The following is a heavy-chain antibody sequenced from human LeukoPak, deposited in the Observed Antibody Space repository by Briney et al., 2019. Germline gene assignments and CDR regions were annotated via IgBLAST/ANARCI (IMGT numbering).Heavy chain of an antibody. CDR3: ARVGPGRGAYYYYYGMDV. CDR2: ISAYNGNT. CDR1: GYTFTSYG. J-gene: IGHJ6*02. V-gene: IGHV1-18*01. Sequence: GASVQVSCKASGYTFTSYGISWVRQAPGQGLEWMGWISAYNGNTNYAQKLQGRVTMTTDTSTSTAYMELRSLRSDDTAVYYCARVGPGRGAYYYYYGMDVWGQGTTVTVSS.